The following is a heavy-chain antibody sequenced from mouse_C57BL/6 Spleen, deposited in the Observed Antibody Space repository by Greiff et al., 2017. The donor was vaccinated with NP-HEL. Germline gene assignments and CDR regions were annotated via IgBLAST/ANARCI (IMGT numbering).Heavy chain of an antibody. CDR3: ARRDWDEDYAMDY. CDR1: GYTFTSYW. V-gene: IGHV1-7*01. CDR2: INPSSGYT. D-gene: IGHD4-1*01. Sequence: QVQLQQPGAELAKPGASVKLSCKASGYTFTSYWMHWVKQRPGQGLEWIGYINPSSGYTKYNQKFKDKATLTADKSSSTAYMQLSSLTYEDSAVYYCARRDWDEDYAMDYWGQGTSVTVSS. J-gene: IGHJ4*01.